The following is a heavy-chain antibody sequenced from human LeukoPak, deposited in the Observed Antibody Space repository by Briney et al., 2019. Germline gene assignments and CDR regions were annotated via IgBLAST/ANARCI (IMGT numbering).Heavy chain of an antibody. CDR2: INPNSGGT. V-gene: IGHV1-2*02. CDR3: ARDEYYGSGRPPAIDS. CDR1: GYTFTDYY. D-gene: IGHD3-10*01. J-gene: IGHJ4*02. Sequence: ASVKVSCKTSGYTFTDYYMHWVRQAPGQGLEWMGWINPNSGGTNFAQKFQGRVTMTRDTSISTAYMELSRLTSDDTAMYYCARDEYYGSGRPPAIDSWGQGTLVTVSS.